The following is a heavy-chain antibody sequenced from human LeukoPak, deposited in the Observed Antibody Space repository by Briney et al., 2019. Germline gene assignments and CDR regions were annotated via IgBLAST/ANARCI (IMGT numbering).Heavy chain of an antibody. D-gene: IGHD1-26*01. Sequence: GGSLRLSCAASGFTFDDYGMSWVRQAPGKGLEWVSGINWNGGSTGYADSVKGRFTISRDNAKNSLYLQMNSLTAEDTAVYYCARDPYSGAYGNTYYYYMDVWGKGTTVTISS. CDR1: GFTFDDYG. CDR3: ARDPYSGAYGNTYYYYMDV. CDR2: INWNGGST. J-gene: IGHJ6*03. V-gene: IGHV3-20*04.